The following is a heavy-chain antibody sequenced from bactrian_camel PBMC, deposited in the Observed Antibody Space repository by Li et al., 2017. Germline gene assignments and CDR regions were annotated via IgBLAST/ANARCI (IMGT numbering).Heavy chain of an antibody. V-gene: IGHV3S55*01. CDR1: GYTYSSYC. CDR2: IGSDGST. Sequence: HVQLVESGGGSVQAGGSLRLSCAASGYTYSSYCMGWFRQAPGKEREGVAVIGSDGSTVYKGSVKGRFTISVDGVKKILFLQMNNLKPEDTGVYYCAADSPTARADVRTLYDMYLGQGTQVT. J-gene: IGHJ4*01. CDR3: AADSPTARADVRTLYDMY. D-gene: IGHD5*01.